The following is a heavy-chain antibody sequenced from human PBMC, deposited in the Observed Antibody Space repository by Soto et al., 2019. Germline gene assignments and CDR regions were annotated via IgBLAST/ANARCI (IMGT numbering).Heavy chain of an antibody. V-gene: IGHV4-39*07. J-gene: IGHJ5*02. CDR2: IYYSGST. Sequence: SETLSLTCAVSGGSISSSYWWSWIRQPPGKGLEWIGSIYYSGSTYYNPSLKSRVTISVDTSKNQFSLKLSSVTAADTAVYYCARVPGPWGQGTLVTVSS. CDR1: GGSISSSYW. CDR3: ARVPGP.